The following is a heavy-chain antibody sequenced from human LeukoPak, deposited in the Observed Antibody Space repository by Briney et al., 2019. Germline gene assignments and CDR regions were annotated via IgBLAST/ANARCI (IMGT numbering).Heavy chain of an antibody. Sequence: PSETLSLTCTVSGGSLSSGSYYWSWLPQPPGTGLEGIGYIYYSGSTNYNPSLKSRVTISVDTSKNQFSLKLSSVTAADTAVYYCAREMEDSSSWYFDWGQGTLVTVSS. D-gene: IGHD6-13*01. V-gene: IGHV4-61*01. CDR3: AREMEDSSSWYFD. CDR1: GGSLSSGSYY. J-gene: IGHJ4*02. CDR2: IYYSGST.